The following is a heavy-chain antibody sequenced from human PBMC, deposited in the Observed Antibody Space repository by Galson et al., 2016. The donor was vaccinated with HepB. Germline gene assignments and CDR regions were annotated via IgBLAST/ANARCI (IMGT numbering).Heavy chain of an antibody. CDR1: GFTFSNYG. CDR2: DSVHGGRK. Sequence: SLRLSCAASGFTFSNYGMTWVRQAPGKGLEWVAADSVHGGRKWYADSVKGRFTISRDNPNNMLFLQMNSLTADDTAIYYCVQGSTAPAVWGKGTTVTVSS. J-gene: IGHJ6*04. CDR3: VQGSTAPAV. D-gene: IGHD1-26*01. V-gene: IGHV3-30*18.